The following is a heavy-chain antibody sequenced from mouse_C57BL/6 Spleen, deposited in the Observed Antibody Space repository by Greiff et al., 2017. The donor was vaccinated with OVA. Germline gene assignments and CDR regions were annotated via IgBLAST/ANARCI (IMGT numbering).Heavy chain of an antibody. Sequence: VQLQQSGPELVKPGASVKIPCKASGYTFTGYNMDWVKQSHGKSLEWIGDINPNNGGTNYNQKFKGKATLTVDKSSSTAYMELHSLTAEDSGVYYCAGAGGGFAYWGQGTLVTVSA. CDR2: INPNNGGT. CDR3: AGAGGGFAY. V-gene: IGHV1-18*01. CDR1: GYTFTGYN. J-gene: IGHJ3*01.